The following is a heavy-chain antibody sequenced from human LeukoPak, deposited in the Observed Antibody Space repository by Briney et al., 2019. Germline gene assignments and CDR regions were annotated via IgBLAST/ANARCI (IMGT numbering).Heavy chain of an antibody. CDR2: INPNSGGT. CDR1: GYTFTGYY. Sequence: ASVKVSCKASGYTFTGYYMHWVRQAPGQGLEWMGWINPNSGGTNYAQKFQGRVTMTRDTSISTAYMELSRLRSDDTAVYYCARTPPAVRGVISLDYFDYWGQGTLVTVSS. J-gene: IGHJ4*02. D-gene: IGHD3-10*01. V-gene: IGHV1-2*02. CDR3: ARTPPAVRGVISLDYFDY.